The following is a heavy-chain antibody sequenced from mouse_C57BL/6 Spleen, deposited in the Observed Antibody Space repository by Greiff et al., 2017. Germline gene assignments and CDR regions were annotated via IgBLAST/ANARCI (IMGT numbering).Heavy chain of an antibody. D-gene: IGHD2-1*01. Sequence: QVQLQQSGAELVRPGASVTLSCKASGYTFTDYEMHWVKQTPVHGLEWIGAIDTETGGTAYNQKFKGKAILTADKSSSTAYMELRSMTSEDSAVYYCTRDGNYVNFDYWGQGTTLTVSS. CDR3: TRDGNYVNFDY. CDR2: IDTETGGT. CDR1: GYTFTDYE. J-gene: IGHJ2*01. V-gene: IGHV1-15*01.